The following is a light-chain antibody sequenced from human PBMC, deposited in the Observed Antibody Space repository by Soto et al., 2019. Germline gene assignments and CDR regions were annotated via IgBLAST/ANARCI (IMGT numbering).Light chain of an antibody. CDR2: GAS. J-gene: IGKJ5*01. CDR1: QSVGTN. CDR3: QQYNSRPPST. V-gene: IGKV3-15*01. Sequence: EIIMTQSPATLSVYPGNRATLSCRASQSVGTNLAWYQHRPGQAPRLLIYGASVRATGIPVRFSGSGSGTDFTLTITNLQSEDFAIYYCQQYNSRPPSTFGQGTRLEIK.